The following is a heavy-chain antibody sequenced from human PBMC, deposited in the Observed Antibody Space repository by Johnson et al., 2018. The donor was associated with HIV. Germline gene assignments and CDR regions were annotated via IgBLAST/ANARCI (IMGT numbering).Heavy chain of an antibody. J-gene: IGHJ3*01. V-gene: IGHV3-13*01. CDR2: IGTAGDT. CDR1: GFTFSNYD. Sequence: VQLVESGGGVVRPGGSRRLSCAASGFTFSNYDMYWVRQATGKGLEWVSGIGTAGDTHYADSLKGRFTISREDARNSLYLQMNSLRAEDTAVYYCAREGVAVAGTPDAFDLWGQGTMVIVSS. CDR3: AREGVAVAGTPDAFDL. D-gene: IGHD6-19*01.